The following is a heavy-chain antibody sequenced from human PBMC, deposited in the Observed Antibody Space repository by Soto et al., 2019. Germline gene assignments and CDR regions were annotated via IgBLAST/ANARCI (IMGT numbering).Heavy chain of an antibody. Sequence: SETLSLTCTVSGGSISSGGYYWSWIRQHPGKGLEWIGYIYYSGSTYYNPSLKSRVTISVDTSKNQFSLKLSSVTAADTAVYYCARVSGMATINGYFDYWGQGTLVTVSS. CDR3: ARVSGMATINGYFDY. CDR2: IYYSGST. J-gene: IGHJ4*02. CDR1: GGSISSGGYY. D-gene: IGHD5-12*01. V-gene: IGHV4-31*03.